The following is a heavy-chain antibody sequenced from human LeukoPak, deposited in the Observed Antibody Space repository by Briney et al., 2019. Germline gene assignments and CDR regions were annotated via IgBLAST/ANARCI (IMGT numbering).Heavy chain of an antibody. D-gene: IGHD1-26*01. V-gene: IGHV4-39*01. CDR3: ARRSGSYVY. CDR1: GGSLSSSSYY. J-gene: IGHJ4*02. Sequence: PSETLSLTCTVSGGSLSSSSYYWGWIRQPPGKGLEWIGNIYYSGSTYYNPSLKSRVTISVDTSKNQFSLKLSSVTAADTAVYYCARRSGSYVYWGQGTLVTVSS. CDR2: IYYSGST.